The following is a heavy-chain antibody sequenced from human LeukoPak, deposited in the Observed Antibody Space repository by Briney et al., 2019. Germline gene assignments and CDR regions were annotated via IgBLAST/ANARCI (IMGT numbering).Heavy chain of an antibody. V-gene: IGHV4-38-2*01. J-gene: IGHJ4*02. CDR1: GYSISSGYY. CDR3: ARRLDSYSFDY. D-gene: IGHD2-21*02. CDR2: MYHSGST. Sequence: SETLSLTCAVSGYSISSGYYWGWIRQPPGKGLEWIGSMYHSGSTYYNPSLKSRVTISVDTPKNQFSLKLSSVTAADTAVYYCARRLDSYSFDYWGQGTLVTVSS.